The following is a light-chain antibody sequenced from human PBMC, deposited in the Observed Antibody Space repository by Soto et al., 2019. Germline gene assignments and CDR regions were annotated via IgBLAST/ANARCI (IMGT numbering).Light chain of an antibody. J-gene: IGLJ3*02. Sequence: QSVLTQPASVSGSPGQSITISCTGTSSDVGGYNYVSWYQQHPGKAPKLMIYEVSNRPSGVSNRFSGSKSGNTASLTISGLLAEDEADYYCSSYTSGSIWVFGGGTKVTVL. CDR2: EVS. V-gene: IGLV2-14*01. CDR3: SSYTSGSIWV. CDR1: SSDVGGYNY.